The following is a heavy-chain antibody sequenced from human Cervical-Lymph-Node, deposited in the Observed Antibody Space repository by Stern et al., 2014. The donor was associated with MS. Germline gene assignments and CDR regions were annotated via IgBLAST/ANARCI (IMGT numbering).Heavy chain of an antibody. Sequence: VQLVESGAEVKKPGASVKVSCKASGYTFTSYDINWVRQATGQGLEWMGWMNPNSGNTGYAQKFQGRVTMTRNTSISTAYMELSSLRSEDTAVYYCARRIGFRYQLLSSYYYYGMDVWGQGTTVTVSS. CDR1: GYTFTSYD. J-gene: IGHJ6*02. CDR3: ARRIGFRYQLLSSYYYYGMDV. V-gene: IGHV1-8*01. CDR2: MNPNSGNT. D-gene: IGHD2-2*01.